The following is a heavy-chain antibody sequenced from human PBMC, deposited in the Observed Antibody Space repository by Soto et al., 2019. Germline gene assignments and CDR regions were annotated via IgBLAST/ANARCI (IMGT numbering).Heavy chain of an antibody. CDR1: GGSISSYY. CDR3: ARGLWFGRVLARFDP. D-gene: IGHD3-10*01. Sequence: SETLSLTCTVSGGSISSYYWSWIRQPPGKGLEWIGYIYYSGSTNYNPSLKSRVTISVDTSKNQFSLKLSSVTAADTAVYYCARGLWFGRVLARFDPWGQGTLVTVSS. J-gene: IGHJ5*02. V-gene: IGHV4-59*01. CDR2: IYYSGST.